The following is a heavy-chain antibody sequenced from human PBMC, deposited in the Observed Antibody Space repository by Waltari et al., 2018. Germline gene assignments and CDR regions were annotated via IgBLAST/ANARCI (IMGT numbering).Heavy chain of an antibody. V-gene: IGHV3-7*04. Sequence: EVQLVESGGGLVQPGGSLRLSCADSGFTFSNYWMNWVRQAPGKGLEWVANIKQDGSEKKYVDSVKGRFTISRDNAKNSLYLQMSSLRAEDTALYYCARITRNSPPDYWGQGTLVTVSS. CDR3: ARITRNSPPDY. J-gene: IGHJ4*02. D-gene: IGHD1-20*01. CDR2: IKQDGSEK. CDR1: GFTFSNYW.